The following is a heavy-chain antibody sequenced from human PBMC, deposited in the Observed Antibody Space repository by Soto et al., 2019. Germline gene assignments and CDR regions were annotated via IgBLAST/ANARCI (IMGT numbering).Heavy chain of an antibody. V-gene: IGHV1-8*01. J-gene: IGHJ6*02. CDR1: GYTFTSYD. CDR2: MNPNSGNT. Sequence: ASVKVSCKASGYTFTSYDINWVRQATGQGLEWMGWMNPNSGNTGYAQKFQGRVTMTRNTSISTAYMELSSLRSEDTAVYYCARVEVVAATGYYYYYYGMDVWGQGTTVTVSS. CDR3: ARVEVVAATGYYYYYYGMDV. D-gene: IGHD2-15*01.